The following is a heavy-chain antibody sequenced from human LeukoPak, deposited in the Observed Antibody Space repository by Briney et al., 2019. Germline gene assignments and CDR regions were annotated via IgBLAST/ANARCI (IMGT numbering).Heavy chain of an antibody. CDR3: ARDGSGSYYNPNGWFDP. CDR2: INPNSGGT. D-gene: IGHD3-10*01. J-gene: IGHJ5*02. Sequence: ASVKVSCKASGYTFTSYGISWVRQAPGQGLEWMGWINPNSGGTNYAQKFQGRVTMTRDTSISTAYMELSRLRSDDTAVYYCARDGSGSYYNPNGWFDPWGQGTLVTVSS. CDR1: GYTFTSYG. V-gene: IGHV1-2*02.